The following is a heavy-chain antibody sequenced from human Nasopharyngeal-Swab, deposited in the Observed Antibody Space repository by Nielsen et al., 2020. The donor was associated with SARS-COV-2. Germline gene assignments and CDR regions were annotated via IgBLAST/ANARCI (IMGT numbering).Heavy chain of an antibody. Sequence: GESLKISCAASVFTFDDYGMSWVRQAPGKGLEWVSGINWNGGSTGYADSVKGRFTISRGNAPPSLYLQMNSLRAEDTALYHCARDKTRGGPDAFDIWGQGTMVTFS. CDR3: ARDKTRGGPDAFDI. J-gene: IGHJ3*02. CDR1: VFTFDDYG. CDR2: INWNGGST. V-gene: IGHV3-20*01. D-gene: IGHD2-15*01.